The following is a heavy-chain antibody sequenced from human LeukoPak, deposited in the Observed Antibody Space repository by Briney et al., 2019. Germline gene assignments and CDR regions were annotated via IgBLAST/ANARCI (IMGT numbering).Heavy chain of an antibody. J-gene: IGHJ5*02. V-gene: IGHV4-4*07. D-gene: IGHD4-17*01. Sequence: SETLSLTCTVSGGSISSYYWSWIRQPARKGLEWIGRIYTSGSTNYNPSLKSRVTISVDKSKNQFSLKLSSVTAADTAVYYCARSSLTTVTSGWFDPWGQGTLVTVSS. CDR3: ARSSLTTVTSGWFDP. CDR1: GGSISSYY. CDR2: IYTSGST.